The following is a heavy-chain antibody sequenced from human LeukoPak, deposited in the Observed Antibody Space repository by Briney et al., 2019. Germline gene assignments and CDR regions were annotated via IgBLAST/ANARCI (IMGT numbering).Heavy chain of an antibody. J-gene: IGHJ3*02. D-gene: IGHD4-23*01. CDR2: IRYDGSNK. Sequence: GGSLRLSCAASGFTFSSYGMHWVRQAPGKGLEWVAFIRYDGSNKYYADSVKGRFTISRDNSKNTLYLQMNSLRAEDTAVYYCAKDLTVVTPTLADIWGQGTMVTVSS. CDR3: AKDLTVVTPTLADI. CDR1: GFTFSSYG. V-gene: IGHV3-30*02.